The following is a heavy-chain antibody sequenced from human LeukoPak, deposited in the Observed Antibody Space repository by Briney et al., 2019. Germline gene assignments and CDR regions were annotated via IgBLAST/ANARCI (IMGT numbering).Heavy chain of an antibody. Sequence: SETLSLTCTVSGGSISSYYWSWIRQPPGKGLEWIGYVFYSGSTNYNPSLKSRVTISVDTSKNQFSLKLSSVTAADTAVYYCARGSGYEFWVAAKQFDYWGQGTLVTVSS. J-gene: IGHJ4*02. CDR1: GGSISSYY. CDR2: VFYSGST. CDR3: ARGSGYEFWVAAKQFDY. V-gene: IGHV4-59*01. D-gene: IGHD3-3*01.